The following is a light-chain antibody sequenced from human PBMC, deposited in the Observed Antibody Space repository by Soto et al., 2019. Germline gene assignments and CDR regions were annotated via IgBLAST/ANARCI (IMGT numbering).Light chain of an antibody. V-gene: IGKV3-15*01. CDR2: DAS. J-gene: IGKJ1*01. CDR3: QQYNNWPPMA. Sequence: EIVMTQSPATLSVSPGERATLSCRASQSVSSNLAWYQQKPGQAPRLLIYDASTRATGIPARFSGSGSGTEFTLTISSLQSEDFAVYYCQQYNNWPPMAFGQGNKVEIK. CDR1: QSVSSN.